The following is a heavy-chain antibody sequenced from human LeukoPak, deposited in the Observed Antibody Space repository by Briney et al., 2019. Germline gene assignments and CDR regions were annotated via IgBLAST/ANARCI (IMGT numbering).Heavy chain of an antibody. D-gene: IGHD5-18*01. CDR1: GFTFTSYW. CDR3: ARDAGYGYWVVDH. V-gene: IGHV3-7*01. Sequence: GGSLRLSCVASGFTFTSYWINWVRQAPGEGLEWVAHMKPDGTEKYYLDSVKGRFTISRDNAKNSLYLQMNSLRPEDTAVYYCARDAGYGYWVVDHWGQGTLVTVFS. J-gene: IGHJ4*02. CDR2: MKPDGTEK.